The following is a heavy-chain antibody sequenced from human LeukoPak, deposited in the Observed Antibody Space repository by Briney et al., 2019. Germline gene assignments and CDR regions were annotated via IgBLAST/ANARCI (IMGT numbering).Heavy chain of an antibody. V-gene: IGHV3-48*01. CDR2: ISSSSSTI. CDR3: ARDIAAAKPFDY. J-gene: IGHJ4*02. Sequence: GRSQRLSCAATGFRFSSYDMHWVRQAPGKGLEWVSSISSSSSTIYYADSVKGRFTISRDNAKNSLYLQMNSLRAEDTAVYCCARDIAAAKPFDYWGQGTLVTVSS. D-gene: IGHD6-13*01. CDR1: GFRFSSYD.